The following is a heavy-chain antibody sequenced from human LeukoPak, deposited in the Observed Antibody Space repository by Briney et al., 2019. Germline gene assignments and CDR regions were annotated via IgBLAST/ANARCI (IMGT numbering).Heavy chain of an antibody. J-gene: IGHJ4*02. V-gene: IGHV1-8*03. CDR2: MNPNSGNT. D-gene: IGHD6-13*01. CDR3: AGGPDSSSWYRYFDY. CDR1: GYTFTSYD. Sequence: ASVKVSCKASGYTFTSYDINWVRQATGQGLEWMGWMNPNSGNTGYAQKFQGRVTITRNTSISTAYMELSSLRSEDTAAYYCAGGPDSSSWYRYFDYWGQGTLVTVSS.